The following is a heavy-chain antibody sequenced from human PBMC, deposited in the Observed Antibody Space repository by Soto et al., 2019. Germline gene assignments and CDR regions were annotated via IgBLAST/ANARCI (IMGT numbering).Heavy chain of an antibody. CDR3: ARDKYCTNGVCYYYYMDV. D-gene: IGHD2-8*01. CDR1: GFTFSSYS. V-gene: IGHV3-48*01. J-gene: IGHJ6*03. CDR2: ISSSSSTI. Sequence: GSLRLSCAASGFTFSSYSMNWVRQAPGKGLEWVSYISSSSSTIYYADSVKGRFTISRDNAKNSLYLQMNSLRAEDTAVYYCARDKYCTNGVCYYYYMDVWGKGTTVTVSS.